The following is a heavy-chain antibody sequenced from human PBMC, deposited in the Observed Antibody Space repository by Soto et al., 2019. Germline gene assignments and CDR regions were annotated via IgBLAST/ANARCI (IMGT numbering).Heavy chain of an antibody. CDR2: INEDGSIT. Sequence: EVQLVESGGGLVQPGGSLRLSCAASGFTFNSYWMHWVRQAPGKGLVWVPRINEDGSITNYADSVKGRFTISRDNAKNTLYLQMDSLRVEDTAVYYCVRGTIAAAGADYWGQGTLVTVSS. CDR3: VRGTIAAAGADY. J-gene: IGHJ4*02. V-gene: IGHV3-74*01. CDR1: GFTFNSYW. D-gene: IGHD6-13*01.